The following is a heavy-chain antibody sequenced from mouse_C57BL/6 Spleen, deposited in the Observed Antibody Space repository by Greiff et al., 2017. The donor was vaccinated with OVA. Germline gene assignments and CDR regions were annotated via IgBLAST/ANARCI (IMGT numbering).Heavy chain of an antibody. CDR3: ARHYSNYVGAMDY. Sequence: QVQLQQPGAELVMPGASVKLSCKASGYTFTSYWMHWVKQRPGQGLEWIGEIDPSDSYTNYNQKLKGKSTLTVDKSSSTAYMQPSSLTSEDSAVYDCARHYSNYVGAMDYWGQGTSVTVSS. CDR1: GYTFTSYW. V-gene: IGHV1-69*01. J-gene: IGHJ4*01. D-gene: IGHD2-5*01. CDR2: IDPSDSYT.